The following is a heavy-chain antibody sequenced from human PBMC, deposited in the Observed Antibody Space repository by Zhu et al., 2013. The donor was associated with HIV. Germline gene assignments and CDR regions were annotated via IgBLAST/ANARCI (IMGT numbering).Heavy chain of an antibody. CDR3: ARRYYYSYMDV. V-gene: IGHV4-4*02. Sequence: QVQLQESGPGLVTPSGTLSLTCAVSGDSITSSNWWNWVRQPPGKGLEWIGETSHSGETNYNPSLKSRVTISVDKPKNQFSLKMTSVTAADTAVYYCARRYYYSYMDVWGKGPRSPSP. CDR1: GDSITSSNW. CDR2: TSHSGET. J-gene: IGHJ6*03.